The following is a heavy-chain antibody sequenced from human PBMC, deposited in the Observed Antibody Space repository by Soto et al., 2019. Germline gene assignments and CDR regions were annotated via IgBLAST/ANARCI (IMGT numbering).Heavy chain of an antibody. CDR1: GFTVSSNY. J-gene: IGHJ4*02. CDR3: ARGLYSAWHYFDY. D-gene: IGHD5-12*01. Sequence: GSLRLSCAASGFTVSSNYMSWVRQAPGKGLEWVSVIYSGGSTYYADSVKGRFTISRDNSKNTLYLQMNSLRAEDTAVYYCARGLYSAWHYFDYWGQGTLVTVSS. V-gene: IGHV3-66*01. CDR2: IYSGGST.